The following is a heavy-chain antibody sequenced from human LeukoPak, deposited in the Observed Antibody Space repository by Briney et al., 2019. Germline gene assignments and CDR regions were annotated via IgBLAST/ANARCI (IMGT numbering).Heavy chain of an antibody. Sequence: GGSLRLSCAASGLTFSSHEMNWVRQAPGKGLEWVSYISRSGSTIYYAHSVKGRFTISRDNAKNSLYLQMNSLRAEDTAVYYCARDYGSGRSWGQGTLVTVSS. D-gene: IGHD3-10*01. J-gene: IGHJ4*02. V-gene: IGHV3-48*03. CDR3: ARDYGSGRS. CDR1: GLTFSSHE. CDR2: ISRSGSTI.